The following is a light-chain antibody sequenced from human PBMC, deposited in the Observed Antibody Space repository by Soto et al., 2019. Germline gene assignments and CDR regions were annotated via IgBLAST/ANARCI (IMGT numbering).Light chain of an antibody. V-gene: IGKV1-9*01. CDR1: QGIANF. CDR2: AAS. CDR3: QQLNSFPIP. Sequence: IQLTQSPSSLSASVGDRVTISCRARQGIANFLAWSKQKPGKAPKLLIYAASTLQSGVPSRFSGSGSGTDFTLTISGLQPEDFANYYWQQLNSFPIPCGRGPKVDIK. J-gene: IGKJ3*01.